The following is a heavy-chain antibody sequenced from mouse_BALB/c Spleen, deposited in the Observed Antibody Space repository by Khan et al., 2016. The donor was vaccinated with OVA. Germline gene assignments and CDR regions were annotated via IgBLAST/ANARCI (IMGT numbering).Heavy chain of an antibody. V-gene: IGHV3-2*02. CDR2: ISYSGST. CDR3: ARGWDFDY. J-gene: IGHJ2*01. CDR1: GYSITSDYA. Sequence: EVKLEVSGPGLVKPSQSLSLTCTVTGYSITSDYAWNWIRQFPGNKLEWMGYISYSGSTSYNPSLKSRISITRDTSKNQFFLQLNSVTTEDTATYYCARGWDFDYWGQGTTLTVSS.